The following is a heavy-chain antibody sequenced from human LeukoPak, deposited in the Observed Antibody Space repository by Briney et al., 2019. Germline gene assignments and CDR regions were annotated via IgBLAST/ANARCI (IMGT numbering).Heavy chain of an antibody. CDR2: IYTSGST. CDR3: ARKRRDGYNYRSPSSFDY. CDR1: GGSISSYY. D-gene: IGHD5-24*01. J-gene: IGHJ4*02. Sequence: SETLSLTCTVSGGSISSYYWSWIRQPAGKGLEWIGRIYTSGSTNYNPSLKSRVTISVDKSKNQFSLKLSSVTAADTAVYYCARKRRDGYNYRSPSSFDYWGQGTLVTVSS. V-gene: IGHV4-4*07.